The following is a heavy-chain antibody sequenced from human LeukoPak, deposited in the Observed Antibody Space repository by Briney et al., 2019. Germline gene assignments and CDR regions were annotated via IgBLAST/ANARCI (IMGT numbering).Heavy chain of an antibody. CDR1: GFTFDDYG. CDR2: INRCRGRT. J-gene: IGHJ6*02. V-gene: IGHV3-20*04. CDR3: ARVQARYCSGGRCYGHNHGMDV. D-gene: IGHD2-15*01. Sequence: GGSLRLSCAASGFTFDDYGMNWVRQAPGKGLEWVSSINRCRGRTGYVDSVKGRFTVSRDNAKNSLYLQVNSLRAEDTAVYYCARVQARYCSGGRCYGHNHGMDVWGQGTTVTVSS.